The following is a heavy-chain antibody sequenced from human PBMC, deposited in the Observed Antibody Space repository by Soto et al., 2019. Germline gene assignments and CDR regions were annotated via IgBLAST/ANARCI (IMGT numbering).Heavy chain of an antibody. J-gene: IGHJ5*02. Sequence: ASVKVSCKASGYTFTSYGISWVRQAPGQGLEWMGWISAYNGNTNYAQKLQGRVTMTTDTSTSTAYMELRSLRSDDTAVYYCARDSQFVVVTAIPDWFDPWGQGTLVTVSS. CDR3: ARDSQFVVVTAIPDWFDP. CDR1: GYTFTSYG. D-gene: IGHD2-21*02. V-gene: IGHV1-18*01. CDR2: ISAYNGNT.